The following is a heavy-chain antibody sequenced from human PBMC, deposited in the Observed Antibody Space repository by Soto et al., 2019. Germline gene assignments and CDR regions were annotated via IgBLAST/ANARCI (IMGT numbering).Heavy chain of an antibody. Sequence: ASVKVSCKASGYTFTGYYMHWVRQAPGQGLEWMGWINPNSGGTNYAQKFQGWVTMTRDTSISTAYMELSRLRSDDTAVYYCARAGYSGYDPNSFDPWGQGTLVTVSS. CDR1: GYTFTGYY. CDR3: ARAGYSGYDPNSFDP. V-gene: IGHV1-2*04. CDR2: INPNSGGT. D-gene: IGHD5-12*01. J-gene: IGHJ5*02.